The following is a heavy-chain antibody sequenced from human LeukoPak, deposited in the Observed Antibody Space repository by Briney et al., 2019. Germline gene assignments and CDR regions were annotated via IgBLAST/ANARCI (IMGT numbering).Heavy chain of an antibody. J-gene: IGHJ4*02. V-gene: IGHV3-74*01. Sequence: GGSLRLSCAASGFTFRNYWMHWVRQAPGKGLVWVSRINDDGGNTAYADSVKGRFTISRDNTKNTLYLQMNSLRAEDTAVYYCATILAGGSRMFNYWGQGTLVTVSS. CDR1: GFTFRNYW. CDR3: ATILAGGSRMFNY. D-gene: IGHD6-13*01. CDR2: INDDGGNT.